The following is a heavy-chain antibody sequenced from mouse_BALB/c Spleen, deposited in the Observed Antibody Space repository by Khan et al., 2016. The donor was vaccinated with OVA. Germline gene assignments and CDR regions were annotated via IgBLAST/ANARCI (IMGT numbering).Heavy chain of an antibody. J-gene: IGHJ3*01. V-gene: IGHV1-26*01. CDR3: ARGYDCFAS. CDR2: VNPNNGDS. CDR1: GYSFTLYY. D-gene: IGHD2-14*01. Sequence: VQLKESGPDLVKPGASVRISCKASGYSFTLYYLTWVKQSHGESLEWIGRVNPNNGDSAYNQTFKDRATLTVDKSSNTAYMDFRSLTSEDSAVYYCARGYDCFASGGQGTLVTVSA.